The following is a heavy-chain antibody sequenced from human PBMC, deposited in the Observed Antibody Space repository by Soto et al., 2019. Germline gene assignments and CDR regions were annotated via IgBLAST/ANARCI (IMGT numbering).Heavy chain of an antibody. CDR2: IWYDGSNK. Sequence: VGSLRLSCAASGFTFSSYGMHWVRQAPGKGLEWVAVIWYDGSNKYYADSVKGRFTISRDNSKNTLYLQMNSLRAEDTAVYYCARGPLAYCGGDCYSGDYWGQGTLVTVSS. CDR1: GFTFSSYG. CDR3: ARGPLAYCGGDCYSGDY. D-gene: IGHD2-21*02. V-gene: IGHV3-33*01. J-gene: IGHJ4*02.